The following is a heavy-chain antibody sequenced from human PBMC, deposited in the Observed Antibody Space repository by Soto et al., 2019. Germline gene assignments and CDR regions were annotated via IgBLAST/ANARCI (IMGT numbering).Heavy chain of an antibody. J-gene: IGHJ4*02. D-gene: IGHD1-26*01. V-gene: IGHV4-59*01. CDR1: GDSITSYY. CDR3: ARGVPVGAIGRFYFDS. CDR2: IYYSGSS. Sequence: SETLSLTCTVSGDSITSYYWSWIRQPPGKGLEWIGYIYYSGSSSYNPSLKSRVTMSVDTSKNQISLKLRSVTAADTAVYYCARGVPVGAIGRFYFDSWGQGTLVTVSS.